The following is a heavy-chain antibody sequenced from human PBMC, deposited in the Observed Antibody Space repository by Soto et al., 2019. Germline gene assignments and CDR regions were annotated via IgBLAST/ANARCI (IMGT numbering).Heavy chain of an antibody. J-gene: IGHJ1*01. Sequence: QVQLVQSGAEVKKPGSSVKVSCKASGGTFSSYAISWVRQAPGQGLEWMGGIIPIFGTANYAQKFQGRVTTTADESTRTAYRALRSLRSEDTAVYYCARDYEGSSPNSVYFQHWGQGTLVTVSS. CDR2: IIPIFGTA. CDR1: GGTFSSYA. CDR3: ARDYEGSSPNSVYFQH. D-gene: IGHD6-6*01. V-gene: IGHV1-69*12.